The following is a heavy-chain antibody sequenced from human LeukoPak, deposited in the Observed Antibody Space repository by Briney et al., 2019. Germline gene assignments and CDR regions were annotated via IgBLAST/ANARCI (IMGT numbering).Heavy chain of an antibody. CDR1: GFTFSRNW. V-gene: IGHV3-7*03. J-gene: IGHJ3*02. CDR2: INQDGSEK. D-gene: IGHD1-26*01. CDR3: ARVGSGNFLGAFDI. Sequence: GGSLRLSCAASGFTFSRNWMIWVRQAPGKRLEWVANINQDGSEKYYVDSVKGRFTISRDNAKNSLFLQMNSLRAEDTAVYYCARVGSGNFLGAFDIWGQGTMVTVSS.